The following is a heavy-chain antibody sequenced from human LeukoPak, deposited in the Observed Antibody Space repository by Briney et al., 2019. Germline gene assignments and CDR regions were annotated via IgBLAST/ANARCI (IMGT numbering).Heavy chain of an antibody. CDR1: GFTFSSND. D-gene: IGHD3-22*01. CDR3: AKGTHYYDSSGYWGAFDI. Sequence: GGSLRLSCAASGFTFSSNDIHWVRQAPGKGLEWVVVISYDGGNKYYADSVKGRFAISRDNSKNTLYLQMNGLRAEDTAVYYCAKGTHYYDSSGYWGAFDIWGQGTMVTVSS. CDR2: ISYDGGNK. J-gene: IGHJ3*02. V-gene: IGHV3-30*18.